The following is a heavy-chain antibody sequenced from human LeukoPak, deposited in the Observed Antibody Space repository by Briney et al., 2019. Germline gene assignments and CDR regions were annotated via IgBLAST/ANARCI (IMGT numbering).Heavy chain of an antibody. CDR2: INPSGGST. D-gene: IGHD3-22*01. CDR3: ARGRRHYGSSGYYLRQDY. Sequence: GASVKVSCKASGYTFTSYYMHWVRQAPGQGLEWMGIINPSGGSTSYAQKFQGRVTMTRDTSTSTVYMELSSLRSEDTAVYYCARGRRHYGSSGYYLRQDYWGQGTLVTVSS. J-gene: IGHJ4*02. V-gene: IGHV1-46*01. CDR1: GYTFTSYY.